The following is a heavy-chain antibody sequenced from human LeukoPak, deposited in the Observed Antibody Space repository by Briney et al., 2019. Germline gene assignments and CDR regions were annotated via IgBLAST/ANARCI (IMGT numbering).Heavy chain of an antibody. V-gene: IGHV3-48*01. CDR3: ARDDHYNYYYMDV. CDR1: GFIFSTYS. CDR2: ISSSSSTI. J-gene: IGHJ6*03. Sequence: PGGSLRLSCAASGFIFSTYSMNWVRQAPGKGLEWVSYISSSSSTIYYAGSVKGRFTISRDNAENSLYLQMNSLGAEDTAVYYCARDDHYNYYYMDVWGKGTTVTVSS.